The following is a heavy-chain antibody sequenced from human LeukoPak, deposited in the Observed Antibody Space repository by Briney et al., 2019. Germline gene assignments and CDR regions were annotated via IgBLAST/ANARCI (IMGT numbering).Heavy chain of an antibody. Sequence: ASVKVSCKASGYTFNSYGISWVRQAPGQGLEWRGWISGNNGNTNYAQHLQGRVTMTTDTSTSTAYMALRSLRSDDTAVYYCARDVFSTYYYDSSGLGDAFEIWGRGTMVTVSS. D-gene: IGHD3-22*01. CDR1: GYTFNSYG. V-gene: IGHV1-18*01. CDR2: ISGNNGNT. CDR3: ARDVFSTYYYDSSGLGDAFEI. J-gene: IGHJ3*02.